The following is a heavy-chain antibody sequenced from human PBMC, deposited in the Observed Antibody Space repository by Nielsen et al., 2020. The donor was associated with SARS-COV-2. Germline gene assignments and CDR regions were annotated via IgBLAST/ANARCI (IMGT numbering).Heavy chain of an antibody. Sequence: GESLKISCAASGFTFSSYAMHWVRQAPGKGLEWVAVISYDGSNKYYADSVKGRFTISRDNSKNTLYLQMNSLRAEDTAVYYCARGPSKSRIIVVVTAVDYWGQGTLVTVSS. D-gene: IGHD2-21*02. CDR2: ISYDGSNK. CDR1: GFTFSSYA. J-gene: IGHJ4*02. CDR3: ARGPSKSRIIVVVTAVDY. V-gene: IGHV3-30-3*01.